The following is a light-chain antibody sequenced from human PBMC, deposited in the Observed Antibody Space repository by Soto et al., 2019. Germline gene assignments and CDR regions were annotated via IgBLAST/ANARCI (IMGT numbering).Light chain of an antibody. J-gene: IGKJ4*01. CDR2: GAS. Sequence: EIVLTQSPGTLSLSPGERATLSCRASQSVSSSYLVWYQQKPGQAPRLLIYGASSRATGIPDRFSGSGSGTDFTLTISRLEPEDFGVYYCQQYGSSPPLTFGGGTKVEIK. CDR1: QSVSSSY. CDR3: QQYGSSPPLT. V-gene: IGKV3-20*01.